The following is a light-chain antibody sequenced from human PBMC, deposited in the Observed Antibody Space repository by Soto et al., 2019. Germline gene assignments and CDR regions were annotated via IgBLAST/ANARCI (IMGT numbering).Light chain of an antibody. J-gene: IGLJ1*01. Sequence: QSALTQPASVSGSPGQSITIFCTGTSSDVGGYNFVSWYQQHPGKAPKLMIYDVSNRPSGVSNRFSGSKSGNTASLTISGLQSEDEADYYCTSYTTSTTYVFGTGTKV. CDR2: DVS. V-gene: IGLV2-14*01. CDR1: SSDVGGYNF. CDR3: TSYTTSTTYV.